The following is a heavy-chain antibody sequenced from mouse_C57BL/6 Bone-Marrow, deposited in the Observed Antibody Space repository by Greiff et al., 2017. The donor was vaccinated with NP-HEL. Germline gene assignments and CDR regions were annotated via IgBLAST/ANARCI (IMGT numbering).Heavy chain of an antibody. CDR1: GFNIKDDY. V-gene: IGHV14-4*01. Sequence: EVQLQQSGAELVRPGASVKLSCTASGFNIKDDYMHWVKQRPEQGLEWIGWIDPENGDTEYASKFQGKATITAETSSNTAYLQLSSLTSEDTAVYYCTRSYGYFDVWGTGTTVTVSS. CDR3: TRSYGYFDV. CDR2: IDPENGDT. J-gene: IGHJ1*03.